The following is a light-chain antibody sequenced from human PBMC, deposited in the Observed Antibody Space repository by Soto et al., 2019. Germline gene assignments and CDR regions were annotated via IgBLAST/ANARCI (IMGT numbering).Light chain of an antibody. V-gene: IGLV1-40*01. CDR2: GNS. CDR1: RSNIGAGYD. J-gene: IGLJ2*01. Sequence: QAVVTQPASVSGAPGQRVTISCTGSRSNIGAGYDVHWYQQLPGTAPKLLIYGNSNRPSGVPDRFSGSKSGTSASLAITGLQAEDEADYYCQSYDSSLSGSPGVVFGGGTKLTVL. CDR3: QSYDSSLSGSPGVV.